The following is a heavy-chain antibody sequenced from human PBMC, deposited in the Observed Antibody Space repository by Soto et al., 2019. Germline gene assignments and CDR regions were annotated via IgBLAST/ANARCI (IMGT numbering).Heavy chain of an antibody. CDR3: ARGSTDSYPGSRIFDF. J-gene: IGHJ4*02. CDR1: GLTFGSRA. Sequence: GGSLRLSCVASGLTFGSRAMSWVRQAPGEGLQWVSTITDTGGDAKYADSVRGRFVISRDNSKKTLYLQMTSLTAEDSAMYFCARGSTDSYPGSRIFDFWGRGTLVTV. CDR2: ITDTGGDA. V-gene: IGHV3-23*01. D-gene: IGHD3-10*01.